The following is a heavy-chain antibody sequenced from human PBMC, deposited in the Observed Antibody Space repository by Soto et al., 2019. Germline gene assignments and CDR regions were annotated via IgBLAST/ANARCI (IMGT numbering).Heavy chain of an antibody. Sequence: ASETLSLTCTVSGGSISSSSYYWGWIRQPPGKGLEWIGSIYYSGSTYYNPSLKSRVTISVDTSKNQFSLKLSSVTAADTAVYYCVRQVGYYYYYGMDVWGQGTTVTVSS. CDR2: IYYSGST. CDR3: VRQVGYYYYYGMDV. CDR1: GGSISSSSYY. J-gene: IGHJ6*02. V-gene: IGHV4-39*01.